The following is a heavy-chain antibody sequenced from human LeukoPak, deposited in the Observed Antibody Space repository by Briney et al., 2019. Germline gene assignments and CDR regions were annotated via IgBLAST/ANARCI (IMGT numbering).Heavy chain of an antibody. CDR3: AKDGGYSSSWFFDY. Sequence: GRSLRLSCAPSGFTFSRHGMHWVRQAPGKGLEWVAIISNDGSRKYYAHSVEGRFTISRDNSKNTLYLQMDSLRAEDTAVYYCAKDGGYSSSWFFDYWGQGTLVTVSS. D-gene: IGHD6-13*01. CDR1: GFTFSRHG. CDR2: ISNDGSRK. V-gene: IGHV3-30*18. J-gene: IGHJ4*02.